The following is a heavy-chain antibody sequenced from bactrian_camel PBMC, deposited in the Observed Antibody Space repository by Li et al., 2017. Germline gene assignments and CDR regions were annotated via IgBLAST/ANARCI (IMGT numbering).Heavy chain of an antibody. CDR2: ISIDGST. J-gene: IGHJ4*01. V-gene: IGHV3S1*01. Sequence: HVQLVESGGGLVQPGGSLRLSCAASGFTFSSSWMDWVRQAPGKEREGVAAISIDGSTYYADSVKGRFTISRDRAKNTLTLQMDSLKPEDTAMYYCAARKYCRDGQCNWDCSFEGDFKWRGQGTQVTVS. D-gene: IGHD7*01. CDR1: GFTFSSSW. CDR3: AARKYCRDGQCNWDCSFEGDFKW.